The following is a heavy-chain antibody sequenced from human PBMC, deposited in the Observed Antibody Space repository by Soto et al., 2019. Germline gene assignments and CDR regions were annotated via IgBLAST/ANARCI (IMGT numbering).Heavy chain of an antibody. Sequence: GGSLRLSCVASGFTVSSNYMSWVRQAPGKGLEWVSVIYSGGSTYYADSVKGRFTITRDNSKNALYLQMNSLRAEDTAVYYCARERGCCSGGSCYSYYYMDVWGKGTTVTVS. J-gene: IGHJ6*03. CDR2: IYSGGST. CDR1: GFTVSSNY. D-gene: IGHD2-15*01. CDR3: ARERGCCSGGSCYSYYYMDV. V-gene: IGHV3-53*01.